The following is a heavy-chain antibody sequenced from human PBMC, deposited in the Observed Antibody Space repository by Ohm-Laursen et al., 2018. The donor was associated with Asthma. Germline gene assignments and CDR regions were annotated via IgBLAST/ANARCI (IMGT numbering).Heavy chain of an antibody. V-gene: IGHV2-70*01. CDR3: ARTIVGATGYYYYGMDV. D-gene: IGHD1-26*01. J-gene: IGHJ6*02. CDR1: GSSLTTNGVG. Sequence: TQTLTLTCTISGSSLTTNGVGVGWIRQPPGKALEWLALIDWDDDKYYSTSLKTRLTISKDTSKNQVVLTMTNMDPVDTATYYCARTIVGATGYYYYGMDVWGQGTTVTVSS. CDR2: IDWDDDK.